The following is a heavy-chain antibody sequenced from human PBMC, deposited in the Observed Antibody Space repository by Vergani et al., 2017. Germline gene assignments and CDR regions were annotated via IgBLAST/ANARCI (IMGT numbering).Heavy chain of an antibody. D-gene: IGHD3-22*01. CDR2: ISVYNGET. CDR1: GYTFRNYG. CDR3: AREAYYDSSDDY. Sequence: QVQLVQSGAEVKKPGASVKVSCEGSGYTFRNYGISWVRQAPGEGLEWLGWISVYNGETKFAQKFQGRVTLTRDTSTDTAYMEMGSLRSDDTAVYYCAREAYYDSSDDYWGQGTLVTVSS. V-gene: IGHV1-18*04. J-gene: IGHJ4*02.